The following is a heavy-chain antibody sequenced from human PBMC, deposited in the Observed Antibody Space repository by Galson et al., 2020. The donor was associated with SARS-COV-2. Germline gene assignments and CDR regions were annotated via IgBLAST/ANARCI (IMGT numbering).Heavy chain of an antibody. V-gene: IGHV3-21*01. CDR2: ISSSSSYI. D-gene: IGHD2-2*01. Sequence: GGSLRLSCAASGFTFSSYSMNWVRQAPGKGLEWVSSISSSSSYIYYADSVMGRFTISRDNAKNSLYLQMNSLRAEDTAVYYCASSGYCSSTSCYEGSSNWFDPWGQGTLVTVSS. CDR1: GFTFSSYS. CDR3: ASSGYCSSTSCYEGSSNWFDP. J-gene: IGHJ5*02.